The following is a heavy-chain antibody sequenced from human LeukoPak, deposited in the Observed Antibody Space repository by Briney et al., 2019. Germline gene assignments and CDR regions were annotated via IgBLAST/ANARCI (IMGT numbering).Heavy chain of an antibody. CDR2: IYTSGST. CDR1: GGSISSGSYY. CDR3: ARDVVSGGVTTGFDY. D-gene: IGHD4-11*01. Sequence: PSETLSLTCTVSGGSISSGSYYWSWIRQPAGKGLEWIGRIYTSGSTNYNPSLKSRVTISVDTSKNQFSLKLSSVTAADTAVYYCARDVVSGGVTTGFDYWGQGTLVTVSS. V-gene: IGHV4-61*02. J-gene: IGHJ4*02.